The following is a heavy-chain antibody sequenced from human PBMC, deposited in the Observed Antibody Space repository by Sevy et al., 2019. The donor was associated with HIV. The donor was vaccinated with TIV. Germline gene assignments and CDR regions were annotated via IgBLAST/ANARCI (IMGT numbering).Heavy chain of an antibody. D-gene: IGHD5-12*01. CDR1: GYTFSDYY. Sequence: ASVKVSCKASGYTFSDYYIHWVRQAPGQGLEWMGRINPKSGGTNYAQKFQGRVTMTRDTSISTVYMELNRLTSDATAIYYCARKTNSLYSGYDRPVADYWGQGTLVTVSS. J-gene: IGHJ4*02. CDR2: INPKSGGT. CDR3: ARKTNSLYSGYDRPVADY. V-gene: IGHV1-2*06.